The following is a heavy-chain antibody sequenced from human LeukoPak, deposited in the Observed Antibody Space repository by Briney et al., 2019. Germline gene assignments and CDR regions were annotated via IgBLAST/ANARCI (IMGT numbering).Heavy chain of an antibody. D-gene: IGHD1-1*01. CDR1: GGSISSYY. J-gene: IGHJ4*02. CDR2: IYTSGST. V-gene: IGHV4-4*07. Sequence: PSETLSLTCTVSGGSISSYYWSWIRQPAGKGLEGIGRIYTSGSTNYNPSLKSRVTISVDTSKNQFPLKLSSVTAADTAVYYCARLNWNDGFFDYWGQGTLVTVSS. CDR3: ARLNWNDGFFDY.